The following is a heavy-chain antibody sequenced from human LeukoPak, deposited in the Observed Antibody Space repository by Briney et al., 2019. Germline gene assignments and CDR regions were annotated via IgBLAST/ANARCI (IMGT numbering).Heavy chain of an antibody. D-gene: IGHD3-10*01. CDR2: IYPRDSDT. CDR1: GYSFTSYW. V-gene: IGHV5-51*01. Sequence: GESLKISCKGSGYSFTSYWIGWVRQMPGKGLEWMGIIYPRDSDTRYSPSFQGQVTISADESVSTAYLQWNSLKASDTAMYYCARHEGSGSYYHSGSREDYYYGMDVWGQGTTVTVSS. CDR3: ARHEGSGSYYHSGSREDYYYGMDV. J-gene: IGHJ6*02.